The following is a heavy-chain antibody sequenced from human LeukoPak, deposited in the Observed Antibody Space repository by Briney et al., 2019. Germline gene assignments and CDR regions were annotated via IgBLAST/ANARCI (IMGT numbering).Heavy chain of an antibody. CDR2: IYYSGST. CDR1: GGSISSYY. Sequence: SETLSLTCTVSGGSISSYYWSWIRQPPGKGLEWIGYIYYSGSTNYNPSLKSRVTISVDTSKNQFSLKLSSVTAEDTAVYYCARAQTSYFDYWGQGTLVTVSS. CDR3: ARAQTSYFDY. V-gene: IGHV4-59*01. J-gene: IGHJ4*02.